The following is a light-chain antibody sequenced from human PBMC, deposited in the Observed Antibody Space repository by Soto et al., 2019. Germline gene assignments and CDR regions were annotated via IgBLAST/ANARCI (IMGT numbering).Light chain of an antibody. CDR2: DND. J-gene: IGLJ1*01. Sequence: QSVLTQPPSASGTPGQRVTISASGSTSNIGSNTVSWYQQLPGTAPRLLMYDNDERPSGVPDRFSGSKSATSASLAISGLQPEDEGDYYCATWDDSRNGYVFGPGTKLTVL. CDR3: ATWDDSRNGYV. V-gene: IGLV1-44*01. CDR1: TSNIGSNT.